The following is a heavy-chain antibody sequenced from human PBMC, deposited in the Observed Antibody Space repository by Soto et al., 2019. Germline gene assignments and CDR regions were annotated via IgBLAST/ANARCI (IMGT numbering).Heavy chain of an antibody. CDR2: IDAGNGNT. Sequence: ASVKVSCTASGYIFTRYAIHWGRQAPGQRLEWMGWIDAGNGNTKYSPRLQGRVTITRDTSATTVYMELSSLRSEDTAVYYCARDRNHDSSGYYSYWGQGTLVTVSS. V-gene: IGHV1-3*01. CDR1: GYIFTRYA. CDR3: ARDRNHDSSGYYSY. D-gene: IGHD3-22*01. J-gene: IGHJ4*02.